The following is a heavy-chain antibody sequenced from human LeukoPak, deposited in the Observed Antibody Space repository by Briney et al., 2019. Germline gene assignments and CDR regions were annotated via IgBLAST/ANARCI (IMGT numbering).Heavy chain of an antibody. Sequence: SETLSLTCTVSGGSINNYYWSWIRQPPGKGLEWIGYIHYSGSTNYNTSLKSRVTISLDTSKNQFSLKLSSVTAADTAVYYCARLGYSGYSFDYWGQGTLITVSS. J-gene: IGHJ4*02. CDR3: ARLGYSGYSFDY. CDR1: GGSINNYY. V-gene: IGHV4-59*08. D-gene: IGHD5-12*01. CDR2: IHYSGST.